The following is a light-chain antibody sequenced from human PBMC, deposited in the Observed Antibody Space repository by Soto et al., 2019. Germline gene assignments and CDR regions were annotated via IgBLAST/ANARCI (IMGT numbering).Light chain of an antibody. CDR1: QSVSGN. CDR2: GAS. V-gene: IGKV3-15*01. Sequence: EIVMTQSPATLSVSPGERATLSCRASQSVSGNLAWYQQKPGQAPRLLIYGASTRATGIPARFSGSGSGTYFPLTISSLQSEDFAVYYCQQYNNWPPAFGQGTKVEIK. J-gene: IGKJ1*01. CDR3: QQYNNWPPA.